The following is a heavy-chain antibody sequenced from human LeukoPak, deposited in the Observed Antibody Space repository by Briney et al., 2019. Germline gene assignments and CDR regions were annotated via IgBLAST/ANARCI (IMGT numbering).Heavy chain of an antibody. CDR2: IYYSGST. D-gene: IGHD2-2*03. V-gene: IGHV4-31*03. Sequence: SETLSLTCTVSGGSISSGGYYWSWIRQHPGKGLEWIGYIYYSGSTYYNPSLKSRVTISVDTSKNQSSLKLSSVTAADTAVYYCARLPVDIVVVPAAGGESLGFDPWGQGTLVTVSS. CDR1: GGSISSGGYY. J-gene: IGHJ5*02. CDR3: ARLPVDIVVVPAAGGESLGFDP.